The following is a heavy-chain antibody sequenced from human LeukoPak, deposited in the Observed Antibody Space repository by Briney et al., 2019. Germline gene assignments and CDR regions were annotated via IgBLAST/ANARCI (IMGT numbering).Heavy chain of an antibody. J-gene: IGHJ4*02. CDR3: ARHDCGGDCYSNFDY. D-gene: IGHD2-21*02. V-gene: IGHV5-51*01. CDR2: IYPGDSDT. Sequence: GESLKISCKSSGYSFTSYWIGWVRQMPGKGLEWMGIIYPGDSDTRYSPSFQGQVTISADKSTSTAYLQWSSLKASDTAMYNCARHDCGGDCYSNFDYWGQGTLVTVSS. CDR1: GYSFTSYW.